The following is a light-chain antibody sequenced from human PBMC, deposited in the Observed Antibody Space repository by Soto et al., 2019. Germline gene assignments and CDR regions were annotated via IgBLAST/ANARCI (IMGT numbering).Light chain of an antibody. CDR3: QQYGSLPWT. CDR2: GAS. V-gene: IGKV3-20*01. CDR1: QSVSSNY. Sequence: EIVLTRSPVTLSLSPGERATLSCRASQSVSSNYLAWYQQKPGQAPRLLIYGASSRATGIPDRFSGSGSGTDFTLTISRLEPEDFAVYYCQQYGSLPWTFGQGTKVDIK. J-gene: IGKJ1*01.